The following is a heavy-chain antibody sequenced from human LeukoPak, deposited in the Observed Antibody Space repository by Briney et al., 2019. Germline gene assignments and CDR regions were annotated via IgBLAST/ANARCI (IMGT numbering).Heavy chain of an antibody. CDR3: AKNRQYSSPLGDYFDD. CDR2: ISGGGGST. Sequence: NPGGSLRLSCAASGLTFSTYAMNWVRQAPGKGLEWVSGISGGGGSTYYADSVKGRFTISRDNSKNTLYLQMNSLRAEDTAIYYCAKNRQYSSPLGDYFDDWGQGTLVTVSS. J-gene: IGHJ4*02. D-gene: IGHD6-19*01. CDR1: GLTFSTYA. V-gene: IGHV3-23*01.